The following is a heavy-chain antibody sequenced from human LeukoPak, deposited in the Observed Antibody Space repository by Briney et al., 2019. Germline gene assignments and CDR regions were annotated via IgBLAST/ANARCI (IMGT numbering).Heavy chain of an antibody. D-gene: IGHD3-10*01. CDR1: GGSVSSGSYY. Sequence: SETLSLTCTVSGGSVSSGSYYWSWIRQPPGQGLEWIGYIYHSGSINDNPSHKSRVTISVDTSKNQFSLKLSSVTAADTAVYYCAREYYYGAGSYYDFWGQGTLVTVSS. CDR3: AREYYYGAGSYYDF. V-gene: IGHV4-61*01. J-gene: IGHJ4*02. CDR2: IYHSGSI.